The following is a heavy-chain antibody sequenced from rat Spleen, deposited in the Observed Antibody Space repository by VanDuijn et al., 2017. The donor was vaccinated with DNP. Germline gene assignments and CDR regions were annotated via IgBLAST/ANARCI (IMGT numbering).Heavy chain of an antibody. J-gene: IGHJ2*01. D-gene: IGHD4-3*01. CDR3: VRWYNSGYYFDY. Sequence: EVQLVESGGDLVQPGRSLKLSCVASEFTFNNYWMTWFRQVPGKGLEWVASITSSGGSIHYGDSVKGRFTIFRDNAKSTLYLQMNSLRSEDMATYYCVRWYNSGYYFDYWGQGVMVTVSS. CDR1: EFTFNNYW. CDR2: ITSSGGSI. V-gene: IGHV5-31*01.